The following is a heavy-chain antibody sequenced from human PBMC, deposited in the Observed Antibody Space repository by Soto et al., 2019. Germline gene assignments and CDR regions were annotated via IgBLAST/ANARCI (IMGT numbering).Heavy chain of an antibody. V-gene: IGHV3-23*01. J-gene: IGHJ4*02. Sequence: AGGSLRLSCTASGFSFSSYAMSWVRQAPGKGLEWVSSLSGSGGRTHYAESVKGRFTISRDNSKNTVDLQMNSLRVDDTAVYYCTIVANDYWGQGTLVTVSS. CDR3: TIVANDY. D-gene: IGHD3-16*02. CDR2: LSGSGGRT. CDR1: GFSFSSYA.